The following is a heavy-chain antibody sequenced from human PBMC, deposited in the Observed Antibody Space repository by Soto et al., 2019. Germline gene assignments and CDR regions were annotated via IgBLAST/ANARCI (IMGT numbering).Heavy chain of an antibody. CDR2: INAGNVNT. V-gene: IGHV1-3*01. Sequence: GASVKVSCKASGYTFTNYAMHWVRQAPGQRLEWMGWINAGNVNTKYSQKFQGRVTITRDTSASTAYMELNSLRAEDTAVYYCAKDRWDTTMTYYFDYWGQGALVTVSS. CDR3: AKDRWDTTMTYYFDY. J-gene: IGHJ4*02. CDR1: GYTFTNYA. D-gene: IGHD5-18*01.